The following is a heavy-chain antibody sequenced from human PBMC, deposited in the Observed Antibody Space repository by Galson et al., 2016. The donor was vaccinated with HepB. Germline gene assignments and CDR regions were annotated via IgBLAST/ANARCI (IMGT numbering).Heavy chain of an antibody. Sequence: QSGAEVKKPGESLKISCEASGYIFTNFWIGWVRQMPGKGLEWMGVINPSNSDTRFSPSFEGQVTISADTSVKTAYLQWNSLRATDTAIYWCVRRMTSHLVNRNYYGLDVWGQGTTVTVSS. V-gene: IGHV5-51*01. CDR1: GYIFTNFW. D-gene: IGHD2-21*01. CDR2: INPSNSDT. J-gene: IGHJ6*02. CDR3: VRRMTSHLVNRNYYGLDV.